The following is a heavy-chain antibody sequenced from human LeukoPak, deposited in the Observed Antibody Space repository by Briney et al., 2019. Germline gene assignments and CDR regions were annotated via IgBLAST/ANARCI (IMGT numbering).Heavy chain of an antibody. Sequence: GGSLRLSCAASGFTFSSYGTHWVRQAPGKGLEWVAVIWYDGSNKYYADSVKGRFTISRDNSKNTLYLQMNSLRAEDTAVYYCARDRGMVRGVRFYYYYGMDVWGKGTTVTVSS. CDR3: ARDRGMVRGVRFYYYYGMDV. CDR2: IWYDGSNK. V-gene: IGHV3-33*01. D-gene: IGHD3-10*01. J-gene: IGHJ6*04. CDR1: GFTFSSYG.